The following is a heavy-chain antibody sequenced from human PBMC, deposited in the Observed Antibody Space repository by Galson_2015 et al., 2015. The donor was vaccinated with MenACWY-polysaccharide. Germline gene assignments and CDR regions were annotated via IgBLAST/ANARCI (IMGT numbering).Heavy chain of an antibody. D-gene: IGHD3-22*01. V-gene: IGHV4-31*03. CDR1: GGSISSGGYY. CDR3: ARGYYYDSSVDY. CDR2: IYYSGST. Sequence: TLSLTCTVSGGSISSGGYYWSWIRQHPGKGLEWIGYIYYSGSTYYNPSLKSRVTISVDTSKNQFSLKLSSVTAADTAVYYCARGYYYDSSVDYWGQGTLVTVSS. J-gene: IGHJ4*02.